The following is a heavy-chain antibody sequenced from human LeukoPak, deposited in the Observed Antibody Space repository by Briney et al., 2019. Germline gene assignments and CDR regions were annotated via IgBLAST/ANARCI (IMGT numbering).Heavy chain of an antibody. V-gene: IGHV3-30*02. CDR3: AKSGKILGY. CDR1: GFTFSNYA. D-gene: IGHD2-2*03. Sequence: PGGSLRLSCVASGFTFSNYAMHWVRQAPGKGLEWVAFIRYDGSNKYYADSVKGPFTISRDNAKNSLYLQMNNLRPEDTAVYYCAKSGKILGYWGQGTLVSVS. J-gene: IGHJ4*02. CDR2: IRYDGSNK.